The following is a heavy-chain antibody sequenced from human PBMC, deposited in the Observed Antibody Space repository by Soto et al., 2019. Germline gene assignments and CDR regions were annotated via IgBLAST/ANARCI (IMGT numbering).Heavy chain of an antibody. CDR3: ARGGCSSTSCYRTGPMDY. J-gene: IGHJ4*02. CDR1: GGTFSSYA. V-gene: IGHV1-69*13. CDR2: IIPIFGTA. D-gene: IGHD2-2*01. Sequence: GASVKVCCKASGGTFSSYAISWVRQAPGQGLEWMGGIIPIFGTANYAQKFQGRVTITADESTSTAYMELSSLRSEDTAVYYCARGGCSSTSCYRTGPMDYWGQGTLVTVSS.